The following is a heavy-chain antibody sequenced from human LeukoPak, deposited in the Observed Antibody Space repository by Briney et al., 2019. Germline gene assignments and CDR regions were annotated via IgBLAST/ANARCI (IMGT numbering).Heavy chain of an antibody. J-gene: IGHJ5*02. CDR1: GGSFSGYY. D-gene: IGHD6-13*01. CDR2: INHSGST. V-gene: IGHV4-34*01. Sequence: SETLSLTCAVYGGSFSGYYWSWIRQPPGKGLEWIGEINHSGSTNYNPSLKSRVTISVDTSKNQSSLKLSSVTAADTAVYYCARGIAAAGTGFDPWGQGTLVTVSS. CDR3: ARGIAAAGTGFDP.